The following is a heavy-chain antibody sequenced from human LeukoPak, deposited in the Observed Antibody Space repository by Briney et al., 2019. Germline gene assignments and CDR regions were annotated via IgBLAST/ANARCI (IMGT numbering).Heavy chain of an antibody. CDR1: GFTFSDYD. CDR3: ARVAKERVGGVYYFDY. Sequence: GGPLSLSCAASGFTFSDYDMHWVRQATGKGLEWVSAIGTAGDTYYTGSVKGRFTISRENAKNSLYLQMNSLRAGDTGVYYCARVAKERVGGVYYFDYWGQGTLVTVSS. D-gene: IGHD1-1*01. V-gene: IGHV3-13*01. J-gene: IGHJ4*02. CDR2: IGTAGDT.